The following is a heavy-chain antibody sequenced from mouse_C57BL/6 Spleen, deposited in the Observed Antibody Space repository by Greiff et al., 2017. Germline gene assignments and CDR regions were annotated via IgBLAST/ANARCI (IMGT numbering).Heavy chain of an antibody. CDR2: IRLKSDNYAT. V-gene: IGHV6-3*01. J-gene: IGHJ2*01. CDR1: GFTFSNYW. Sequence: EVKVVESGGGLVQPGGSMKLSCVASGFTFSNYWMNWVRQSPEKGLEWVAQIRLKSDNYATHYAESVKGRFTISRDDSKSSVYLQMNNLRAEDTGIYYCTNNLYYFDYWGQGTTLTVSS. D-gene: IGHD1-3*01. CDR3: TNNLYYFDY.